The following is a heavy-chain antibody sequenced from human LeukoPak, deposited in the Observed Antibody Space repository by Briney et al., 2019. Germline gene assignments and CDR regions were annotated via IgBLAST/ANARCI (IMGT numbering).Heavy chain of an antibody. J-gene: IGHJ4*02. D-gene: IGHD3-22*01. CDR3: ARDHGYDSSGRKSYYFDY. V-gene: IGHV1-2*02. CDR1: GYTFTGYY. CDR2: INPNSGGT. Sequence: ASVKVSCKASGYTFTGYYMHWVRQAPGQGLEWMGWINPNSGGTNYAQKFQGRVTMTRDTSISTAYMELSRLRSDDTAVYYCARDHGYDSSGRKSYYFDYWGQGTLVTVSS.